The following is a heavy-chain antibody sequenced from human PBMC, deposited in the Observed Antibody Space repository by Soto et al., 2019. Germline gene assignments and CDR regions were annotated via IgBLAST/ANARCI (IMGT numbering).Heavy chain of an antibody. V-gene: IGHV3-23*01. CDR1: GFTFSSYA. J-gene: IGHJ4*02. Sequence: EVQLLESGGGLVQPGGSLRLSCAASGFTFSSYAMSWVRQAPGKGLAWVSAISGSGGSTYYADSVKGRFTICRDNSKNTLYLQMNSLRAEDTAVYYCAREDDYGGKIGWGYWGQGTLVTVSS. CDR2: ISGSGGST. D-gene: IGHD4-17*01. CDR3: AREDDYGGKIGWGY.